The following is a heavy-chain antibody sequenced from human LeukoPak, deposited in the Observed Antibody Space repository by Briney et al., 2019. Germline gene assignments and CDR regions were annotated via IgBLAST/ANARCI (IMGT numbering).Heavy chain of an antibody. J-gene: IGHJ4*02. Sequence: GGSLRLSCAASGFTFSDHVIDWVRQAPGKGLEWVGRSRNKVNSYTTEYAASVKGRFTISRDGSKNSLYLQMNSLRTEDTAVYYCVVMIRGVGYWGQGALVTVSS. CDR2: SRNKVNSYTT. D-gene: IGHD3-10*01. V-gene: IGHV3-72*01. CDR1: GFTFSDHV. CDR3: VVMIRGVGY.